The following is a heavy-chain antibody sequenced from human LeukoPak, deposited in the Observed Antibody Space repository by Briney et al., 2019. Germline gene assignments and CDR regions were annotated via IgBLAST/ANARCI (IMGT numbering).Heavy chain of an antibody. D-gene: IGHD6-13*01. J-gene: IGHJ3*02. V-gene: IGHV1-69*13. CDR3: ARNPIAAVTLGAFDI. CDR2: IIPIFGTA. Sequence: WASVKVSCKASGGTFSSYAISWVRQAPGQGLEWMGGIIPIFGTANYAQKFQGRVTITADESTSTAYMELSSLRSEDTAVYYCARNPIAAVTLGAFDIWGQGTMVTVSS. CDR1: GGTFSSYA.